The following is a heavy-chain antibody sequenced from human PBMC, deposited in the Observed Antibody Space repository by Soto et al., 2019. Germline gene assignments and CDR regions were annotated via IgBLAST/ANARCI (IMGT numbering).Heavy chain of an antibody. Sequence: SETLSLPCTVSGGSISSGGYYWSWIRQHPGKGLEWIGYIYYSGSTYYNPSLKSRVTISVDTSKNQFSLKLSSVTAADTAVYSCSRADPRITIFGVVTLFDYWGQGTLVTVSS. CDR2: IYYSGST. V-gene: IGHV4-31*03. CDR3: SRADPRITIFGVVTLFDY. CDR1: GGSISSGGYY. D-gene: IGHD3-3*01. J-gene: IGHJ4*02.